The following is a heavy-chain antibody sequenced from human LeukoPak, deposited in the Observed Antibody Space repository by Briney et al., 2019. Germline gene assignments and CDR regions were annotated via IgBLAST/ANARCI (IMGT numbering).Heavy chain of an antibody. CDR3: ARVGWDDILTGYYNVFYYYYMDV. CDR2: IYSSGST. V-gene: IGHV4-39*07. D-gene: IGHD3-9*01. CDR1: GASISGSGYY. Sequence: SETPSLTCTVSGASISGSGYYWGWIRQPPGKGLEWIGSIYSSGSTYYNASLQSRVTISVDTSKNQFSLKLSSVTAADTAVYYCARVGWDDILTGYYNVFYYYYMDVWGKGTTVTVSS. J-gene: IGHJ6*03.